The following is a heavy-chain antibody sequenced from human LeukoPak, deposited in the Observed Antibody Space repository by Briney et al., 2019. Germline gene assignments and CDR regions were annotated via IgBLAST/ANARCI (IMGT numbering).Heavy chain of an antibody. CDR2: IYYSGST. J-gene: IGHJ3*02. CDR3: ARGSSNAFDI. CDR1: GGSISSGGYY. Sequence: SQTLSLTCTVSGGSISSGGYYWSWIRQHPGKGPEWIGYIYYSGSTYYNPSLKSRVTISVDTSKNQSSLKLSSVTAADTAVYYCARGSSNAFDIWGQGTMVTVSS. D-gene: IGHD3-10*01. V-gene: IGHV4-31*03.